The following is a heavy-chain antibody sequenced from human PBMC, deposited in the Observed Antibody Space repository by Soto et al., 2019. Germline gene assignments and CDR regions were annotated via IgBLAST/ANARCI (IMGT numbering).Heavy chain of an antibody. Sequence: GGSLRLSCAGSGFPFSIYAMHLVRQAPGKGLEWVAVISYDGSNKYYADSVKGRFTISRDNSKNTLYLQMNSLRAEDTAVYYCARDSGSGSYYYYDGMAVRGERTTVTVSX. CDR1: GFPFSIYA. CDR2: ISYDGSNK. D-gene: IGHD3-10*01. V-gene: IGHV3-30-3*01. J-gene: IGHJ6*04. CDR3: ARDSGSGSYYYYDGMAV.